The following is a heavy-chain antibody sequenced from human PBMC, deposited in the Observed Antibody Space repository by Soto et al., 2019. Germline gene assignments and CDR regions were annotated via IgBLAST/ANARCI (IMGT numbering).Heavy chain of an antibody. Sequence: SETLSLTCAVYGGSFSGYYWSWIRQPPGKGLEWIGEINHSGSTNYNPSLKSRVTISVDTSKNQFSLKLSSVTAADTAVYYCARGHGYNYFDYWGQGTLVTVSS. CDR2: INHSGST. D-gene: IGHD6-25*01. J-gene: IGHJ4*02. CDR1: GGSFSGYY. CDR3: ARGHGYNYFDY. V-gene: IGHV4-34*01.